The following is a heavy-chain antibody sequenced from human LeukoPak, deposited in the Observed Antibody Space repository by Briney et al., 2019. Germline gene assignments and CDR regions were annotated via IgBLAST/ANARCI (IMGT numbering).Heavy chain of an antibody. D-gene: IGHD2-15*01. CDR2: ITSGGQT. V-gene: IGHV3-23*01. CDR1: GFIFSNYA. J-gene: IGHJ4*02. CDR3: AKYCSGGNCYSGLY. Sequence: GGSLRLSCAASGFIFSNYAMTWVRQAPGKGLQWVSPITSGGQTYYTDSVKGRFTISRDNSKNTLYLQMNSLRAEDTPLYQCAKYCSGGNCYSGLYWGQGTLVTVSS.